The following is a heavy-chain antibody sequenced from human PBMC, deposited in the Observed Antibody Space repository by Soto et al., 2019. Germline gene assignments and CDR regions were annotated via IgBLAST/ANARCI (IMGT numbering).Heavy chain of an antibody. Sequence: QLRLQEAGPGLVKPSETLSLTCTVSGGSISSSSYYWGWIRQPPGKGPEWIGAIYYNGNTYYNPSVKSRHTMSVDTSKNQFSPKLSSATAADTAMYYCARQTGVFGHYFDYWGQGTLVTVSS. CDR1: GGSISSSSYY. CDR2: IYYNGNT. CDR3: ARQTGVFGHYFDY. D-gene: IGHD3-16*01. J-gene: IGHJ4*02. V-gene: IGHV4-39*01.